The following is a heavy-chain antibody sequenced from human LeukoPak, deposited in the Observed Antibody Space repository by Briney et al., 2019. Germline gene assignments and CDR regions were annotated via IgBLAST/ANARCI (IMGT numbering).Heavy chain of an antibody. V-gene: IGHV4-61*08. D-gene: IGHD6-13*01. J-gene: IGHJ5*02. CDR1: GGSISSGGYS. CDR2: IYYSGST. Sequence: SQTLSLTCTVSGGSISSGGYSWSWIRQPPGKGLEWIGYIYYSGSTNYNPSLKSRVTISVDTSKNQFSLKLSSVTAADTAVYYCAGIIAAPWMGWFDPWGQGTLVTVSS. CDR3: AGIIAAPWMGWFDP.